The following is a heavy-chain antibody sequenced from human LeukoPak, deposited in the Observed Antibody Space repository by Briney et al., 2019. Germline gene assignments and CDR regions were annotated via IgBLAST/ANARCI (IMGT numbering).Heavy chain of an antibody. Sequence: GGSLRLSCAASGFTFDDYGMSWVRQAPGKGLEWVSGINWNGGSTGYADSVKGRFTISRDNAKNSLYLQMNSLRAEDTAVYYCAREVPSNFLYYFGYWGQGTLVTVSS. CDR2: INWNGGST. J-gene: IGHJ4*02. D-gene: IGHD3-3*01. V-gene: IGHV3-20*04. CDR3: AREVPSNFLYYFGY. CDR1: GFTFDDYG.